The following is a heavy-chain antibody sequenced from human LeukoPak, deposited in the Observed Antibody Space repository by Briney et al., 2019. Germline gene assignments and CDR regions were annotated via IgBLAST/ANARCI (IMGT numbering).Heavy chain of an antibody. CDR3: AKDQSYDSSGYYQKGSEYFQH. CDR2: ISYDGSNK. Sequence: GGSLRLSCAASGFTFSSYGMHWVRQAPGKGLEWVAVISYDGSNKYYADSVKGRFTISRDNPKNTLYLQMNSLRAEDTAVYYCAKDQSYDSSGYYQKGSEYFQHWGQGTLVTVSS. V-gene: IGHV3-30*18. D-gene: IGHD3-22*01. J-gene: IGHJ1*01. CDR1: GFTFSSYG.